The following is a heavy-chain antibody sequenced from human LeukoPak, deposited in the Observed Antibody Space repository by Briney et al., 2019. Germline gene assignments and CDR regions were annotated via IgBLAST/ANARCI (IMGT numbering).Heavy chain of an antibody. V-gene: IGHV1-69*05. CDR2: IIPIFGTA. D-gene: IGHD3-22*01. J-gene: IGHJ6*03. CDR1: GGTFSSYA. Sequence: SSVKVSCKASGGTFSSYAISWVRQAPGQGLEWMGGIIPIFGTANYAQKFQGRVTITTDESTSTAYMELSSLRSEDTAVYYCARAYDSSGYHLGYYYMDVWGKGTTVTVSS. CDR3: ARAYDSSGYHLGYYYMDV.